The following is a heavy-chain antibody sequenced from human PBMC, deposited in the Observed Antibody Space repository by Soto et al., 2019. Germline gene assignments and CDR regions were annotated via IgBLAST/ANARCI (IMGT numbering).Heavy chain of an antibody. CDR2: IFHSGSS. CDR1: GGSVTGFY. Sequence: SETLSLTCTVSGGSVTGFYWSWIRQPPGKGLEWIGYIFHSGSSNYNPSLKSRVTISVDTSKSQISLRLTSVTAADTAVYYCARHPGLGVAHIDYWGQGTLVTSPQ. D-gene: IGHD6-19*01. CDR3: ARHPGLGVAHIDY. J-gene: IGHJ4*02. V-gene: IGHV4-59*02.